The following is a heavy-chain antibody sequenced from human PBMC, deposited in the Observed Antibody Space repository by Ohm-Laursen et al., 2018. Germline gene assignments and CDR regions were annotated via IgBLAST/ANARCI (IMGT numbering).Heavy chain of an antibody. CDR3: ARDPVRGLTDY. J-gene: IGHJ4*02. V-gene: IGHV3-48*03. CDR1: GFTFCSYE. Sequence: SRRLSCAASGFTFCSYEMNWVCQAPGKGLEWVSYISSSGSTIYYADSVKGRFTISRDNAKNSLYLQMNSLRAEDTAVYYCARDPVRGLTDYWGQGTLVTVSS. D-gene: IGHD3-16*01. CDR2: ISSSGSTI.